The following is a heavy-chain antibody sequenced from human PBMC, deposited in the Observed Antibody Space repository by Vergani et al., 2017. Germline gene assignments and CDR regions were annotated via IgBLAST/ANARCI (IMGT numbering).Heavy chain of an antibody. J-gene: IGHJ4*02. CDR1: GGSISSYY. CDR3: ARQTFGSGWYGGWDY. CDR2: IYYSGST. D-gene: IGHD6-19*01. V-gene: IGHV4-59*08. Sequence: QVQLQESGPGLVKPSETLSLTCTVSGGSISSYYWSWIRQPPGKGLEWIGYIYYSGSTNYNPSLKSRVTISVDTSKNQFSLKLSSVTAADTAVYYCARQTFGSGWYGGWDYWGQGTLVTVSS.